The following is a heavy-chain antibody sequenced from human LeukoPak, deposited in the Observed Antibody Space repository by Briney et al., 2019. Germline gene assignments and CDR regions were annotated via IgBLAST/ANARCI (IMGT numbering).Heavy chain of an antibody. Sequence: GGSLRLSCAASGFTFSSYWMSWVRQAPGKGLEWVAHIKQDGSEKYYVDSVKGRFTISRDNAKNSLYLQMNSLRAEDTAVYYCAREVSGGFRGSYFDYWGQGTLVTVSS. CDR2: IKQDGSEK. CDR1: GFTFSSYW. CDR3: AREVSGGFRGSYFDY. J-gene: IGHJ4*02. D-gene: IGHD3-10*01. V-gene: IGHV3-7*01.